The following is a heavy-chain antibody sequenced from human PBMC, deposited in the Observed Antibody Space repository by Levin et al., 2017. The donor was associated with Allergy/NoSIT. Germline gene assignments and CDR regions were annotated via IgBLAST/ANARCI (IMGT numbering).Heavy chain of an antibody. D-gene: IGHD3-10*01. J-gene: IGHJ4*02. V-gene: IGHV3-30-3*01. Sequence: GESLKISCAASGFSFGDFPMTWVRQGQGKGLEWVTSTSYDGSNENYAGSVRGRFTISRDNSKNSLYLQMNSLRVEDTAVYYCARALSGSYFDYWGQGTLVTVSS. CDR2: TSYDGSNE. CDR1: GFSFGDFP. CDR3: ARALSGSYFDY.